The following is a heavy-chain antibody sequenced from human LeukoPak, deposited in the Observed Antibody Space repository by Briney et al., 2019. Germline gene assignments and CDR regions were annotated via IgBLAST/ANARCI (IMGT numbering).Heavy chain of an antibody. CDR1: GFTFSSYG. V-gene: IGHV3-30*03. D-gene: IGHD5-12*01. CDR2: ISYDGSNS. J-gene: IGHJ4*02. CDR3: RTSTGGF. Sequence: GGSLRLPCAASGFTFSSYGMHWVRQAPGKGLEWVTFISYDGSNSYYADSVKGRFTISRDNSKNTLYLQMNSLRTEDTAVYYVRTSTGGFWGQGTLVTVSS.